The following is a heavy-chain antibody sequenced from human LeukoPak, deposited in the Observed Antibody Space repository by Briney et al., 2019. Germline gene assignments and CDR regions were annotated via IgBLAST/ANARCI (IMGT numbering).Heavy chain of an antibody. CDR1: GGSITSYY. Sequence: SETLSLTCTVSGGSITSYYWSWIRQPPGKGLEWIGYLFHSGTRRYDPSLRSRVTISTDTTKNQIFLTLNSTTAADTAVYYCARRRGWKQQLVYFDYWGQGTLASVSS. V-gene: IGHV4-59*08. CDR3: ARRRGWKQQLVYFDY. CDR2: LFHSGTR. J-gene: IGHJ4*02. D-gene: IGHD1-1*01.